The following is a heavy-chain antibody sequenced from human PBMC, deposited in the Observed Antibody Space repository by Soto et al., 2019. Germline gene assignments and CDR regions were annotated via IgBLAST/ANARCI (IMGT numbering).Heavy chain of an antibody. V-gene: IGHV1-69*01. CDR3: ARSSSSGGYYYYGMDV. CDR1: GGTFSSYA. CDR2: IIPIFGTA. J-gene: IGHJ6*02. Sequence: QVQLVQSGAEVKKPGSSVKVSCKASGGTFSSYAISWVRQAPGQGLEWMGGIIPIFGTANYAQKFQGRVKITAEESTSTAYMELSSLRSEDTALYYCARSSSSGGYYYYGMDVWGQGTTVTVSS. D-gene: IGHD6-6*01.